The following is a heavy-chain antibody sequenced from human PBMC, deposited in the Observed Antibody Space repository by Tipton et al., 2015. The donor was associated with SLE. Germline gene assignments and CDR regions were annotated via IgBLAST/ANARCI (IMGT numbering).Heavy chain of an antibody. CDR1: GGSFSGYY. J-gene: IGHJ4*02. V-gene: IGHV4-34*01. CDR3: ARGVYGSGINY. D-gene: IGHD3-10*01. CDR2: INHSGST. Sequence: LRLSCAVYGGSFSGYYWSWIRQPPGKELEWIGEINHSGSTNYNPSLKSRVTISVDTSKNQFSLKLSSVTAADTAVYYCARGVYGSGINYWGQGTLVTVSS.